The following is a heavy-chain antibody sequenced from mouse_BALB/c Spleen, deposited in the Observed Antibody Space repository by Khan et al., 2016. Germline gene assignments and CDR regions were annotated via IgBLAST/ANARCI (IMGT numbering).Heavy chain of an antibody. CDR3: ARDRYDYGSSKYFDV. Sequence: QIQLVQSGPELKKPGETVKISCKASGYTFTNYGMNWVKQAPGKDLKWMGWINTYTGEPTYADDFKGRFAFSLETSASTAYLQINNLRNEDTATYFCARDRYDYGSSKYFDVWGAGTTVTVSS. CDR2: INTYTGEP. CDR1: GYTFTNYG. V-gene: IGHV9-3-1*01. D-gene: IGHD1-1*01. J-gene: IGHJ1*01.